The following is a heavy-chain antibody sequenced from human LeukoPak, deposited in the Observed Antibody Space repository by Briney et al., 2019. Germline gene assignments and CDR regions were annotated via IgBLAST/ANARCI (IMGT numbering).Heavy chain of an antibody. J-gene: IGHJ4*02. CDR1: GFTFSSYS. Sequence: GGSPRLSCAASGFTFSSYSMNWVRQAPGKGLEWVSSISSSSSYIYYADSVKGRFTISRDNAKNSLYLQMNSLRAEDTAVYYCARESWSGSSWETTDYWGQGTLVTVSS. V-gene: IGHV3-21*01. D-gene: IGHD6-13*01. CDR2: ISSSSSYI. CDR3: ARESWSGSSWETTDY.